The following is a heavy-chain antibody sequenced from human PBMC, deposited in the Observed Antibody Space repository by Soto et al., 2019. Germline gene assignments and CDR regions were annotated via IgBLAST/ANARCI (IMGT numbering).Heavy chain of an antibody. D-gene: IGHD3-3*01. V-gene: IGHV4-30-2*01. J-gene: IGHJ5*02. CDR2: IYHSGST. CDR3: ARVYGVRGFAL. Sequence: VADGSSISCDYYRIMIRQPPGKGLEWIGYIYHSGSTYYNPSLKSRVTISVDRSKNQFSLKLSSVTAADTVVYYCARVYGVRGFALRGQGTLVTVSS. CDR1: DGSSISCDYY.